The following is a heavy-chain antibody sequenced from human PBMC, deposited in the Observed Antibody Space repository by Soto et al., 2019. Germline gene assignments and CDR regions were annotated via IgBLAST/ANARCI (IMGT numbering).Heavy chain of an antibody. J-gene: IGHJ4*02. Sequence: PGGSLRLSCAASGFTFSSYGMPWVRQAPGKGLEWVAVISYDGSNKYYADSVKGRFTISRDNSKNTLYLQMNSLRAEDTAVYYCAKGPSDGDYADYWGQGTLVTAPQ. V-gene: IGHV3-30*18. D-gene: IGHD4-17*01. CDR2: ISYDGSNK. CDR1: GFTFSSYG. CDR3: AKGPSDGDYADY.